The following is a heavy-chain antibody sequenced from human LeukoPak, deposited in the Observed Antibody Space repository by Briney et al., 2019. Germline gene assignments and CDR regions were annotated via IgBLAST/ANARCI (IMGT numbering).Heavy chain of an antibody. CDR2: IYTSGST. Sequence: SETLSLTCTVSGGSISSYYWSWIRQPAGKGLEWIGRIYTSGSTNYNPSLKSRVTMSVDTSKNQFSLKLSSVTAADTAVYYCARSRGGSYSRRYYYYYMDVWGKGTTVTISS. CDR3: ARSRGGSYSRRYYYYYMDV. J-gene: IGHJ6*03. V-gene: IGHV4-4*07. CDR1: GGSISSYY. D-gene: IGHD1-26*01.